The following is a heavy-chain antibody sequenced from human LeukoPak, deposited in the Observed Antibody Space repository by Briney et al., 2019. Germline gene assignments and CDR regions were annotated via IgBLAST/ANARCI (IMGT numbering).Heavy chain of an antibody. CDR2: IYHSGST. CDR1: GGSISSYY. D-gene: IGHD3-3*01. Sequence: PSETLSLTCTVSGGSISSYYWSWIRQPPGKGLEWIGYIYHSGSTYYNPSLKSRVTISVDRSKNQFSLKLSSVTAADTAVYYCARAATRSGYYHWGQGTLVTVSS. J-gene: IGHJ4*02. V-gene: IGHV4-59*12. CDR3: ARAATRSGYYH.